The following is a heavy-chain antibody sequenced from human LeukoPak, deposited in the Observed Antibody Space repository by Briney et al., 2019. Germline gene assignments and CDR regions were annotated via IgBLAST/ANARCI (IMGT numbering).Heavy chain of an antibody. CDR2: ISWNSGSI. J-gene: IGHJ3*02. CDR1: GFTFDDYA. CDR3: AKGLGYSSGWYGAFDI. Sequence: GGSLRLSCAASGFTFDDYAMHWVRQAPGKGLEWVSGISWNSGSIGYADSVKGRFTISRGNAKNSLYLQMNSLRAEDTALYYCAKGLGYSSGWYGAFDIWGQGTMVTVSS. D-gene: IGHD6-19*01. V-gene: IGHV3-9*01.